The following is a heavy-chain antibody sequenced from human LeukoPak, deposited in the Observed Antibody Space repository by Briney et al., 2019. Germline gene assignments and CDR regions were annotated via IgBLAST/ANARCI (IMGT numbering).Heavy chain of an antibody. CDR3: ALQQVRGLGYYYYGMDV. CDR1: GGTFSSYA. Sequence: GASVKVSCKASGGTFSSYAISWVRQAPGQGLEWMGGIIPIFGTANYAQKFQGRVTITADESTSTAYMELSSLRSEDTAVYYCALQQVRGLGYYYYGMDVWGQGTTVTVSS. D-gene: IGHD3-10*01. J-gene: IGHJ6*02. CDR2: IIPIFGTA. V-gene: IGHV1-69*13.